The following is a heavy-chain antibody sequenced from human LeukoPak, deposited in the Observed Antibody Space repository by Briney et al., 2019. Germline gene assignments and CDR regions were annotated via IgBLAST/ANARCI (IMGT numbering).Heavy chain of an antibody. CDR1: GFTFSSYA. CDR2: ISTNGGST. J-gene: IGHJ4*02. V-gene: IGHV3-64D*09. CDR3: VKGRAAYCGADCSFDY. Sequence: GGSLRLSCSASGFTFSSYAMHWVCQAPGKGLEYVSAISTNGGSTYYADSVKGRFTISRDNSKNTLYLQMSSLRAEGTAVYFCVKGRAAYCGADCSFDYWGQGTLVTVSS. D-gene: IGHD2-21*02.